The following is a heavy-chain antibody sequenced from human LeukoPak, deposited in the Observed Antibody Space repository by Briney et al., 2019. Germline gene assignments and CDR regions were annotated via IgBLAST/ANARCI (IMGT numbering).Heavy chain of an antibody. CDR3: AKGIVVPAALLDY. CDR1: GFTFDDYA. D-gene: IGHD2-2*01. Sequence: GGSLRLSCAASGFTFDDYAMHWVRQAPGKGLEWVSGISWNGGSIGYADSVKGRFTISRDNAKNSLYLQMNSLRVEDTTLYYCAKGIVVPAALLDYWGEGALVTVSS. J-gene: IGHJ4*02. V-gene: IGHV3-9*01. CDR2: ISWNGGSI.